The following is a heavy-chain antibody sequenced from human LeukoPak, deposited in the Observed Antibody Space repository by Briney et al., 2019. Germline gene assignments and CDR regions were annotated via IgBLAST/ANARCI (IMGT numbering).Heavy chain of an antibody. CDR2: IIPILGIA. D-gene: IGHD1-26*01. V-gene: IGHV1-69*04. Sequence: ASVKVSCKASGGTFSSYAISWVRQAPGQGLEWMGRIIPILGIANYAQKFQGRVTVTADKSTSTAYMELSSLRSEDTAVYYCARVQQWELLRWDYYYGMDVWGQGTTVTVPS. CDR1: GGTFSSYA. CDR3: ARVQQWELLRWDYYYGMDV. J-gene: IGHJ6*02.